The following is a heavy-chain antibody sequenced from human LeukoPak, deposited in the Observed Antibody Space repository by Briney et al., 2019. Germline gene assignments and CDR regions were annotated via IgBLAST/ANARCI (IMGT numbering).Heavy chain of an antibody. D-gene: IGHD3-22*01. CDR1: GGSISSYY. CDR2: IYYSGST. J-gene: IGHJ5*02. V-gene: IGHV4-59*08. CDR3: ARHEGGRDGYYSANWFDP. Sequence: SETLSLTCTVSGGSISSYYWSWIRQPPGRGLEWIGYIYYSGSTNYNPSLKSRVTISVDTSKNQFSLKLSSVTAADTAAYYCARHEGGRDGYYSANWFDPWGQGTLVAVSS.